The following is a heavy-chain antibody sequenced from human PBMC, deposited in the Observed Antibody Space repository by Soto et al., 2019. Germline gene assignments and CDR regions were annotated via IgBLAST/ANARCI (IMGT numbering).Heavy chain of an antibody. J-gene: IGHJ4*02. CDR3: AKTSRSTDLDY. V-gene: IGHV3-23*01. Sequence: GGSLRLSCAASGFSFSDSAMNWVRQAAGKGLEWVSSHSGGGGSTYYADSVKGRFTISRGNSNKMVFLQMNSLTVEDTAVYYCAKTSRSTDLDYWGQGTQVTVSS. CDR1: GFSFSDSA. CDR2: HSGGGGST.